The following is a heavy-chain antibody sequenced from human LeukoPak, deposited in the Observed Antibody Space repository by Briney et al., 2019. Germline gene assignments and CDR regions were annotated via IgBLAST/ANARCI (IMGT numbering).Heavy chain of an antibody. Sequence: SGTLSLTCAVSGGSIRSNNWWSWVRQPPGKGLEWIGEIYHSGSTNYNPSLKSRVTISVDKSKNQFSLKLSSVTAADTAVYYCARTYSGYGARAFDIWGQGTMVTVSS. J-gene: IGHJ3*02. V-gene: IGHV4-4*02. CDR1: GGSIRSNNW. CDR2: IYHSGST. D-gene: IGHD5-12*01. CDR3: ARTYSGYGARAFDI.